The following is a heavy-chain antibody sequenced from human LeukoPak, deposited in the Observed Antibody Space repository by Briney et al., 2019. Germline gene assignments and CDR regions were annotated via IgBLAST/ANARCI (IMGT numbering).Heavy chain of an antibody. CDR2: IYSDGNT. D-gene: IGHD2-15*01. V-gene: IGHV3-66*02. J-gene: IGHJ5*02. CDR3: ARDLYYSAGSCSS. CDR1: GFTVSGNF. Sequence: GGSLRLSCAASGFTVSGNFMSWVRQAPGKGLDWVSVIYSDGNTYYADSVRGRFTVSRDNSRDTLYLQNSLRAEDTAVYYCARDLYYSAGSCSSWGQGTLVTVSS.